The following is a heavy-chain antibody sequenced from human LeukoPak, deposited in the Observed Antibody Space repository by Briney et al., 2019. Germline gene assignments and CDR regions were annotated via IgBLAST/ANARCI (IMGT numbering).Heavy chain of an antibody. CDR2: IKQDGGEK. J-gene: IGHJ4*02. Sequence: GGSLRLSCAASTFTFGNYWMSWVRQAPGKGLEWVANIKQDGGEKYYVDSVKGRFTISRDNAKNSLYLQMNSLRADDTAVYYCVKDSPPRYSGSPPAYWGQGTLVTVSS. D-gene: IGHD1-26*01. CDR1: TFTFGNYW. V-gene: IGHV3-7*03. CDR3: VKDSPPRYSGSPPAY.